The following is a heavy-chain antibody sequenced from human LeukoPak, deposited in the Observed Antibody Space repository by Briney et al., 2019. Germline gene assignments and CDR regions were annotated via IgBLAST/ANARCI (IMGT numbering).Heavy chain of an antibody. Sequence: ASVKVSCKASGYTFTVYWMHWVRQAPGEGLEWMGWINPNSGATNYAQKFQGRVTMTRDTSISTAYMELSSLRSDDTAVYYCMRGGGSSWFDSWGQGTLATVSS. V-gene: IGHV1-2*02. CDR3: MRGGGSSWFDS. CDR1: GYTFTVYW. D-gene: IGHD6-13*01. CDR2: INPNSGAT. J-gene: IGHJ5*01.